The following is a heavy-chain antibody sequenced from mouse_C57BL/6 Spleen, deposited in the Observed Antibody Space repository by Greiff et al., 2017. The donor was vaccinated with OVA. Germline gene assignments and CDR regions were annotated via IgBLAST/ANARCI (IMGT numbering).Heavy chain of an antibody. J-gene: IGHJ2*01. V-gene: IGHV5-4*01. CDR1: GFTFSSYA. D-gene: IGHD4-1*01. CDR2: ISDGGSYT. CDR3: ARDGGLGRTEYYFDY. Sequence: EVMLVESGGGLVKPGGSLKLSCAASGFTFSSYAMSWVRQTPEKRLEWVATISDGGSYTYYPDNVKGRFTIARDNAKNNLYLQMSHLKSEDTAMYYCARDGGLGRTEYYFDYWGQGTTLTVSS.